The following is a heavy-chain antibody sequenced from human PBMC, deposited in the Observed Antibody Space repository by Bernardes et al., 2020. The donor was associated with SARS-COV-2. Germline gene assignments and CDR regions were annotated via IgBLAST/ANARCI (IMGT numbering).Heavy chain of an antibody. D-gene: IGHD1-26*01. CDR2: ISGSGGST. Sequence: GGSLRLSCAASGFTFSSYAMSWVRQAPGKGLEWVSAISGSGGSTYYADSVKGRFTISRDNSKNTLYLQMNSLRAEDTAVYYCAKDPDGHNWEGYFDYWGQGTLVTVSS. J-gene: IGHJ4*02. CDR1: GFTFSSYA. CDR3: AKDPDGHNWEGYFDY. V-gene: IGHV3-23*01.